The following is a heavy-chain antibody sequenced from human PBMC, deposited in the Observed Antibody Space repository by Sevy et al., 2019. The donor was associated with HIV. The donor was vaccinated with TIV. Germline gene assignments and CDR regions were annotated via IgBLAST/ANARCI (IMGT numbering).Heavy chain of an antibody. V-gene: IGHV3-21*01. CDR3: VRGYRGWGITRYYFDY. Sequence: GGSLRLSCATSGFFFNTYNMDWVRQAPGKGLEWVSSISRSSSYINYADSVKGRFTISRDNAENSLFLQMNSLRAEDTAVYYCVRGYRGWGITRYYFDYWGQGTLVTVSS. D-gene: IGHD3-10*01. J-gene: IGHJ4*02. CDR1: GFFFNTYN. CDR2: ISRSSSYI.